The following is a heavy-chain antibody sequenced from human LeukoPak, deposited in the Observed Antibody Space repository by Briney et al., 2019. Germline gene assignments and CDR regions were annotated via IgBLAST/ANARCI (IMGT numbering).Heavy chain of an antibody. CDR1: GFTFSSYA. D-gene: IGHD6-19*01. V-gene: IGHV3-23*01. CDR2: LGGSGAST. CDR3: AKLNSGWYYFDY. J-gene: IGHJ4*02. Sequence: AGGSLRLSCAASGFTFSSYAMTWVRQAPGKGLEWVSALGGSGASTYYADSVKGRFTISRDNSKNTLHLQMNSLRAEDTAVYYCAKLNSGWYYFDYWGQGTLVTVSS.